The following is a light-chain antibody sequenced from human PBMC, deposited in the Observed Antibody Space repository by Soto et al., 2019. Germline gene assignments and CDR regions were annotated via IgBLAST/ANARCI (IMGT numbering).Light chain of an antibody. CDR1: SSDVGGYNY. CDR2: DVS. Sequence: QSALTQPASVSGSPGQSITISCTGTSSDVGGYNYVSWYQQHPGKAPKLMIYDVSNRPSGVSNRFSGSKSGNTGSLTISGLQAEDEADYYCSSYTSSSTLDYVFGTGTKLTVL. J-gene: IGLJ1*01. CDR3: SSYTSSSTLDYV. V-gene: IGLV2-14*01.